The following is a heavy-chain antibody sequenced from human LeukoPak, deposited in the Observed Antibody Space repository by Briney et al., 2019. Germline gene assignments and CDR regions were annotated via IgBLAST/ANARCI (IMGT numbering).Heavy chain of an antibody. D-gene: IGHD4-23*01. Sequence: SETLSLTCAVYGGSFSGYYWSWIRQPPGKGLEWIGEINHSGSTNYNPSLKSRVTISVDTSKNQFSLKLNSVTAADTAVYYCARDAGGNLNYWGQGTLVTVSS. CDR1: GGSFSGYY. V-gene: IGHV4-34*01. CDR3: ARDAGGNLNY. J-gene: IGHJ4*02. CDR2: INHSGST.